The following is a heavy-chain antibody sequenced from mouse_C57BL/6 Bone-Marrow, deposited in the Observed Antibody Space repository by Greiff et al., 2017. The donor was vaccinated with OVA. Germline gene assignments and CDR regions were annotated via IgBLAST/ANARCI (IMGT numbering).Heavy chain of an antibody. CDR3: ARGGY. Sequence: QVQLQQSGAELVRPGTSVKVSCKASGYAFTNYLIEWVKQRPGQGLEWIGVINPGSGGTNYNETLTGKATLTADNSSSPAYMQHSSLTSGGSAVCFCARGGYWGQGTTLTVSS. J-gene: IGHJ2*01. CDR2: INPGSGGT. CDR1: GYAFTNYL. V-gene: IGHV1-54*01.